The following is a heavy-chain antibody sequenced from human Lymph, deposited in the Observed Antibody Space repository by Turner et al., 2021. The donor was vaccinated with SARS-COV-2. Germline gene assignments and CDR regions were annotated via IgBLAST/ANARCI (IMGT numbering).Heavy chain of an antibody. V-gene: IGHV1-24*01. CDR1: AYSLTELS. CDR2: FDPEDGEI. J-gene: IGHJ6*02. D-gene: IGHD2-15*01. Sequence: QVQLVQSGVAVKKPGASVKVSCKVSAYSLTELSIHWVRQAPGKGLEWMGGFDPEDGEIIYAQKFQGRVTMTEDTSTDTAYMELSSLRSEDTAVYYCATVLCTGSSCYYYGMDVWGQGTTVTVSS. CDR3: ATVLCTGSSCYYYGMDV.